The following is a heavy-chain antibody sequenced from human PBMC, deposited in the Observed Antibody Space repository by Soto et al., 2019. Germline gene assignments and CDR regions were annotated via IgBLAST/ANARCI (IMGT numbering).Heavy chain of an antibody. V-gene: IGHV4-34*01. D-gene: IGHD5-18*01. J-gene: IGHJ4*02. Sequence: SETLSLTCAVYGGSFSGYYWTWIRQPPGTGLEWIGEINHSGSTNYNPSLKSRVTISVDTSKNSLYLQMNSLRDEDTAVYYCARDPGSSYGPPDYWGQGTLVTVSS. CDR1: GGSFSGYY. CDR3: ARDPGSSYGPPDY. CDR2: INHSGST.